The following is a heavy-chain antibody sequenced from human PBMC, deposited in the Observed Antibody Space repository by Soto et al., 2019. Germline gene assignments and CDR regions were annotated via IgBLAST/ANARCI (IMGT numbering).Heavy chain of an antibody. D-gene: IGHD3-3*01. J-gene: IGHJ3*01. CDR2: IRGSGSST. Sequence: EVQLLESGGGLVQPGGSLRLSCAASGFTFSSFTMTWVRQAPGKGLERVSAIRGSGSSTYYADSVKGRFTVSRDNAKKMLYLQMNSLRAEDTAVYYCAKNYDFWSSYYTAWGQGTMVTVSS. CDR1: GFTFSSFT. V-gene: IGHV3-23*01. CDR3: AKNYDFWSSYYTA.